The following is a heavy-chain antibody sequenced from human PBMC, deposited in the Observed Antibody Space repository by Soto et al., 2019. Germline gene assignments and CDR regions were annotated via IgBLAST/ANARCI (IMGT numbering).Heavy chain of an antibody. CDR2: IIPVSGTS. Sequence: SVKVSWTASGGSLSNYAIGLVRQAPGQGLEWMGGIIPVSGTSGTSNYAQKFQGRVTITADKSASTAYMELSSLRPEDTAVYYCARLQWNPRGKNYYYYDTDVWGKGNTVTVS. V-gene: IGHV1-69*06. CDR1: GGSLSNYA. CDR3: ARLQWNPRGKNYYYYDTDV. D-gene: IGHD3-10*01. J-gene: IGHJ6*04.